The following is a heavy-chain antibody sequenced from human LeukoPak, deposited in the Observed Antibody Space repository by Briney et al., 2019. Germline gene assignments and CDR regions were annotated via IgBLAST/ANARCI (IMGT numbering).Heavy chain of an antibody. Sequence: GGSLRLSCAASGFTFTRYWMHWVRQAPGKGLVWVSRINTDGSSTAYADSVKGRFTISRDNAKNTVYLQTNSLRAEDTAVYYCARVQNEWQLLPGFDYWGQGTLVTVSS. D-gene: IGHD1-26*01. V-gene: IGHV3-74*01. J-gene: IGHJ4*02. CDR3: ARVQNEWQLLPGFDY. CDR1: GFTFTRYW. CDR2: INTDGSST.